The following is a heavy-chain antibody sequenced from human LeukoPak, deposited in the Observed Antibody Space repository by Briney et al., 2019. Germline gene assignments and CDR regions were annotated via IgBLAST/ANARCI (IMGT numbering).Heavy chain of an antibody. J-gene: IGHJ4*02. CDR2: IYYSGIT. CDR1: GYSISSGYY. CDR3: ARENYSSRTRYDY. D-gene: IGHD6-13*01. V-gene: IGHV4-38-2*01. Sequence: PSETLSLTCGVSGYSISSGYYWGWIRQPPGKGLEWIGSIYYSGITYYSPSLMSRVSISVDTSKNQFSLKVTSVIAADTAIYYCARENYSSRTRYDYWGQGALVTVSS.